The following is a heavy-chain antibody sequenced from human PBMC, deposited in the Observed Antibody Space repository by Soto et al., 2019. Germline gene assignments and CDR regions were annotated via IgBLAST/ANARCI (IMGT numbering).Heavy chain of an antibody. CDR3: ARAANWIYLTYYYYCRDV. CDR2: IIPIFGTA. CDR1: GGTFSSYA. J-gene: IGHJ6*02. V-gene: IGHV1-69*13. D-gene: IGHD1-7*01. Sequence: SVKVSCKASGGTFSSYAISWVRQAPGQGLEWMGGIIPIFGTANYAQKFQGRVTITADESTSTAYMELSSLRSEDTAVYYCARAANWIYLTYYYYCRDVWGQGTTGTVFS.